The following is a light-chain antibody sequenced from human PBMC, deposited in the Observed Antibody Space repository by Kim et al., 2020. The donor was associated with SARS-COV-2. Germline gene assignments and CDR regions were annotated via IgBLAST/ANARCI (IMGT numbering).Light chain of an antibody. CDR3: QQYNNWPLYS. V-gene: IGKV3-15*01. CDR2: GAS. J-gene: IGKJ2*01. Sequence: VSPGERATLSGRASQSIGNNLAWYQQKPGQAPKLLIYGASTRATGLPARFSGSGSGTHFTLTISSLQSEDLAVYYCQQYNNWPLYSFGQGTKLEI. CDR1: QSIGNN.